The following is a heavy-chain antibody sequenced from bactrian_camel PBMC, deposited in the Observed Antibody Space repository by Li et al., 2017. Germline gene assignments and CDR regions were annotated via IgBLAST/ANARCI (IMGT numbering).Heavy chain of an antibody. V-gene: IGHV3S53*01. Sequence: HVQLVESGGGSVQAGGSLRLSCTASGYTDSTYCMGWFRQAPGKEREGVAGIDSRGRTSYADSVKGRFTISKDNDKNTLYLQMNSLAPEDTAMYYCAAATGGRWWALLTDSVYNYWGQGTQVTVS. CDR2: IDSRGRT. D-gene: IGHD2*01. CDR3: AAATGGRWWALLTDSVYNY. J-gene: IGHJ4*01. CDR1: GYTDSTYC.